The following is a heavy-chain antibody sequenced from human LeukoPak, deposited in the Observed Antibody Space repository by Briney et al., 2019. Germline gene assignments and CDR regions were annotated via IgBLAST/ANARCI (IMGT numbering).Heavy chain of an antibody. CDR1: GGSISSSSYY. Sequence: SETLSLTCTVSGGSISSSSYYWGWIRQPPGKGLEWIGSIYYSGSTYYNPALKSRVTISVDTSQNQFSLKLSSVPAADTAVYYCTRHGSRWRGGLVAAFDDWGQGTLVTVSS. J-gene: IGHJ4*02. D-gene: IGHD1-26*01. V-gene: IGHV4-39*01. CDR3: TRHGSRWRGGLVAAFDD. CDR2: IYYSGST.